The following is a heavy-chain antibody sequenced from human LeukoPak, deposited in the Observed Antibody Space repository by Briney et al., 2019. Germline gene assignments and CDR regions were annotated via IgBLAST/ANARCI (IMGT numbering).Heavy chain of an antibody. CDR1: GGSISSYY. V-gene: IGHV4-59*01. D-gene: IGHD3-22*01. J-gene: IGHJ4*02. Sequence: NPSETLSLTCTVSGGSISSYYWNWIRQPPRKGLEWIGYIYYSGSTNYNPSLKSRVTISVDTSKNQFSLKLSSVTAADTAVYYCARGADSSGYYSIFYFDYWGQGTLVTVSS. CDR2: IYYSGST. CDR3: ARGADSSGYYSIFYFDY.